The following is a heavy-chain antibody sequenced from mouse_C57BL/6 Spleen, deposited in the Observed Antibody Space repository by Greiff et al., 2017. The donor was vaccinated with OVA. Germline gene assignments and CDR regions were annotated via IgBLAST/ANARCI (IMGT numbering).Heavy chain of an antibody. D-gene: IGHD2-12*01. CDR3: AIEPYSNDVWDY. Sequence: QVQLQQPGAELVKPGASVKVSCKASGYTFTSYWMHWVKQRPGQGLEWIGRIHPSDSDTNYNQKFKGKATLTVDKSSSTAYMQLSSLTSEDSAVYYCAIEPYSNDVWDYWGQGTSVTVSS. CDR2: IHPSDSDT. V-gene: IGHV1-74*01. CDR1: GYTFTSYW. J-gene: IGHJ4*01.